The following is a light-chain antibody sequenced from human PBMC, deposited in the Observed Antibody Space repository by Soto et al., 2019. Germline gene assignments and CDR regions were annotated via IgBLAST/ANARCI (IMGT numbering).Light chain of an antibody. CDR2: SNN. CDR3: AAWDDSLNGRV. CDR1: RSNIGSNT. V-gene: IGLV1-44*01. J-gene: IGLJ3*02. Sequence: QSVLTQAPSASGTPGQRVTISCSGSRSNIGSNTVNWYQQLPGTAPKLLMYSNNQRPSGVPDRFSGSKSGTSASLAISGLQSEDEADYYCAAWDDSLNGRVFGGGTKLTVL.